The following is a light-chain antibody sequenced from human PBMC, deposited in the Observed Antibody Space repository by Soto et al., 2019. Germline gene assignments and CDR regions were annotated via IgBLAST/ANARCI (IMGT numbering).Light chain of an antibody. CDR3: CLYGGSNNYVV. V-gene: IGLV2-23*02. CDR1: SSDVGKYTF. J-gene: IGLJ2*01. Sequence: QSALTQPASVSGAPGQSITISFTGTSSDVGKYTFVSWYGQHPGKAPKLIIFEVNKRPSGVSNRFSGSKSGNTASLTISGLQAEDEANYYCCLYGGSNNYVVFGGGTKVTVL. CDR2: EVN.